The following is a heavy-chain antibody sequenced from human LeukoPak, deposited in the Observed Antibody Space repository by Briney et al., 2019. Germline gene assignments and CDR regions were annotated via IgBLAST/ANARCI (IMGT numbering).Heavy chain of an antibody. J-gene: IGHJ4*02. CDR1: GGAISSYY. D-gene: IGHD5-12*01. CDR3: ARGGGYDWGAFDY. CDR2: ISYSGNT. Sequence: SETLSLTCSVSGGAISSYYWSWIRQPPGKGLEWIGFISYSGNTGYRPSLKSRVSISADTSKNQFSLKLSSVTAPDTAVYYCARGGGYDWGAFDYWGQGALVTVSS. V-gene: IGHV4-59*01.